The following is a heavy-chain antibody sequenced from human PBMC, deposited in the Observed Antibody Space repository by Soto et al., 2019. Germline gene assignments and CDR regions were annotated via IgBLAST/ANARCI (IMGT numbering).Heavy chain of an antibody. CDR1: GGSISSYY. Sequence: SETLSLTCTVSGGSISSYYWGWIRQPPGKGLEWIGSIYYSGSTYYNPSLKSRVTISVDTSKNQFSLKLSSVTAADTAVYYCARRYYDILTGYQSTWFDPWGQGTLVTVSS. V-gene: IGHV4-39*01. CDR3: ARRYYDILTGYQSTWFDP. CDR2: IYYSGST. D-gene: IGHD3-9*01. J-gene: IGHJ5*02.